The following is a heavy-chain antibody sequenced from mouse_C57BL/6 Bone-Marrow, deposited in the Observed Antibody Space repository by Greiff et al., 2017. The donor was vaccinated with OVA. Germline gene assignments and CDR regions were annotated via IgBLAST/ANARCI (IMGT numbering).Heavy chain of an antibody. CDR1: GFTFSDFY. CDR2: SRNKANDYTT. D-gene: IGHD2-12*01. CDR3: ARGYDWRDY. J-gene: IGHJ4*01. V-gene: IGHV7-1*01. Sequence: EVKVVESGGGLVQSGRSLRLSCATSGFTFSDFYMEWVRQAPGKGLEWIAASRNKANDYTTEYSASVKGRFIVSRDTSQSILYLQMNALRAEDTAIYYCARGYDWRDYWGQGTSVTVSS.